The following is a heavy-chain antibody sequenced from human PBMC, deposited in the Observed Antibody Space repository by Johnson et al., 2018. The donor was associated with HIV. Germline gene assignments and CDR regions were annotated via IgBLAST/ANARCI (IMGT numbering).Heavy chain of an antibody. V-gene: IGHV3-30*18. CDR3: ANRRGIGDGTTGSLDI. J-gene: IGHJ3*02. CDR2: ISYDGSNK. Sequence: QVQLVESGGGVVQTGRSLRLSCVASGFTFSSYGMHWVRQAPGKGLEWVAVISYDGSNKYYADSVKGRFTISRDNSKNTLFLQMNSLRPEDTAVYYCANRRGIGDGTTGSLDIWGQGTMVTVSS. D-gene: IGHD1-1*01. CDR1: GFTFSSYG.